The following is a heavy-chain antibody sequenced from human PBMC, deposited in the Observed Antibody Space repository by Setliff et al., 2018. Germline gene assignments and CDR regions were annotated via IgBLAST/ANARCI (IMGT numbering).Heavy chain of an antibody. J-gene: IGHJ4*02. CDR3: AKDRVTDGFWDFDS. CDR2: VIQVGAG. V-gene: IGHV3-23*01. Sequence: GGSLRLSCAASGFTFRDHSMVWVRQVPGKGLEWVAGVIQVGAGVYADSMKGRSTISRDNSKNTFFLQVNYVRVDDTATYYCAKDRVTDGFWDFDSWGQGIVVTVSS. CDR1: GFTFRDHS. D-gene: IGHD2-21*02.